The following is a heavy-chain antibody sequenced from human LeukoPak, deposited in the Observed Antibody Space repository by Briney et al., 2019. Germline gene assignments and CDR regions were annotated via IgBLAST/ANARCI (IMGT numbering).Heavy chain of an antibody. V-gene: IGHV4-39*01. CDR2: INYSGST. Sequence: SETLSLTCTVSGGSIIGSTAYWGWIRQPPGKGLDWIGIINYSGSTYYNPSLRSRVTISVDTSKNQFSLKLNSVTASDTAVYYCARCYDYWGQGTLVTVSS. CDR1: GGSIIGSTAY. CDR3: ARCYDY. J-gene: IGHJ4*02.